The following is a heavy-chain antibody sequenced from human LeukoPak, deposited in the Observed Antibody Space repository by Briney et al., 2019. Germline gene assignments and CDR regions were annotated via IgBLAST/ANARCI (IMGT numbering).Heavy chain of an antibody. CDR1: GGSFSGYY. J-gene: IGHJ3*02. CDR3: ARGENWNVRLGRGDAFDI. V-gene: IGHV4-34*01. Sequence: PSETLSLTCAVYGGSFSGYYWSWIRQPPGKGLEWIGEINHSGSTNYNPSLKSRVTISVDTSKNQFSLKLSSVTAADTAVYYCARGENWNVRLGRGDAFDIWGQGTMVTVSS. D-gene: IGHD1-1*01. CDR2: INHSGST.